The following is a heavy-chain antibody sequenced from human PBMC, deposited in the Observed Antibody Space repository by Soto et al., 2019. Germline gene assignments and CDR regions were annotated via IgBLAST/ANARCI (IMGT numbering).Heavy chain of an antibody. Sequence: EGSLRLSCAASGFTFGSYAMSWVRQAPGKGLEWVSGITGSGDSTYYADSVKGRFTISRDNSKNTLYLQMNSLRAEDTAVYFCAQYRMVYAIDYFDNWGQGTLVTVSS. D-gene: IGHD2-8*01. V-gene: IGHV3-23*01. CDR2: ITGSGDST. CDR1: GFTFGSYA. CDR3: AQYRMVYAIDYFDN. J-gene: IGHJ4*02.